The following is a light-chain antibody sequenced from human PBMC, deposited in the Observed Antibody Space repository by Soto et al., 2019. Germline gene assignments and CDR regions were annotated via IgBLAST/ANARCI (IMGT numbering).Light chain of an antibody. Sequence: QSVLTQPPSASGTPGQRVTISCSGSGSNIGRNTVNWYQQVPGTAPKLLIYTTNERPSGVPDRFSGSKSGTSASLAISGLQSEEEADFYCAACDECPNGYVFATWSKVTVL. V-gene: IGLV1-44*01. CDR1: GSNIGRNT. J-gene: IGLJ1*01. CDR3: AACDECPNGYV. CDR2: TTN.